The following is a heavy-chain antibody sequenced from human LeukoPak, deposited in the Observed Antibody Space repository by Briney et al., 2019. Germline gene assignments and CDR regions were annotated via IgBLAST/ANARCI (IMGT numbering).Heavy chain of an antibody. CDR1: GFTFSSNA. D-gene: IGHD2-21*02. CDR2: ISYDGSNK. CDR3: AKDLCGGDCYANDY. Sequence: GGSLRLSCEASGFTFSSNAMSWVRQAPGRGLEWVAVISYDGSNKYYADSVKGRFTISRDNSKNTLYLQMNSLRAEDTAVYYCAKDLCGGDCYANDYWGQGTLVTVSS. J-gene: IGHJ4*02. V-gene: IGHV3-30*18.